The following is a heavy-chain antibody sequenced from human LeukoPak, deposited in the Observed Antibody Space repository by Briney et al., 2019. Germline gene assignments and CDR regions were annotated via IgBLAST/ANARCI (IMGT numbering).Heavy chain of an antibody. V-gene: IGHV4-39*01. J-gene: IGHJ4*02. CDR3: ARLVATGTSGRGYFDY. D-gene: IGHD1-1*01. Sequence: SETLSLTCTVSGDSMRTGSYFWGWSRQPPGGGLEWIGSLYYDGSTYYNPSLKSRVTISIDTAKNQFSLKLTSVTATDMAVYYCARLVATGTSGRGYFDYWGQGTPVTVSS. CDR2: LYYDGST. CDR1: GDSMRTGSYF.